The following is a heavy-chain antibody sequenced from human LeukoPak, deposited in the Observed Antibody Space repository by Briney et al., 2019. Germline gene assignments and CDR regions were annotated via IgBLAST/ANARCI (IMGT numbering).Heavy chain of an antibody. Sequence: GGSLRLSCGASGFTFSDYAMNWVRQTPERGLEWVAAITAGGDTTYYADSVKGRFTISRDNFRSTLTLEMSSLKYEDTAVYYCAKGWPIAGDTKDWFTLWGQGTLVTVSS. CDR2: ITAGGDTT. V-gene: IGHV3-23*01. CDR3: AKGWPIAGDTKDWFTL. CDR1: GFTFSDYA. J-gene: IGHJ5*02. D-gene: IGHD2-15*01.